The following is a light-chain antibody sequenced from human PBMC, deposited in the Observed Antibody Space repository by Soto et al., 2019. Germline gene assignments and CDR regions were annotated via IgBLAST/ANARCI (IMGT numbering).Light chain of an antibody. CDR2: DVS. CDR3: QQYNRYSK. Sequence: DIQMTQSPSTLSASVGDKVTITCRASQSINAWLAWYQQKPGKAPKLLIYDVSTLDSGVPSRFSGMASGTEFTLTIINLESDDFATYYCQQYNRYSKFGQGTKVDI. V-gene: IGKV1-5*01. CDR1: QSINAW. J-gene: IGKJ1*01.